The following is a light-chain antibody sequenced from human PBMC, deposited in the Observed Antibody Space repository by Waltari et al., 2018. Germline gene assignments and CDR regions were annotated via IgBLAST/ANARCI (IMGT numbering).Light chain of an antibody. V-gene: IGLV1-47*01. J-gene: IGLJ1*01. CDR3: AAWDDSLSVSYV. CDR1: NSNIGRNS. CDR2: RDD. Sequence: QSVLTQPPSLSGTPGQTVTISCLGTNSNIGRNSSLWSQQLPGTAPRLLIDRDDQRPAGVPDRFSGSKSGTSASLAIRGLRSEDEADYYCAAWDDSLSVSYVFGSGTKVTV.